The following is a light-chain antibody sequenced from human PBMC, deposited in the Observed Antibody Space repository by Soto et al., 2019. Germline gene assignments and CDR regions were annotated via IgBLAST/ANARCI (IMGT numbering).Light chain of an antibody. Sequence: EIVLAQSPGTPSLSPGERATFSCRASQSVNSNYLAWYQQRPGLAPRLLIYGTSNRATGIPDRFSGSGSGTDFTLTISRLEPEDFAVYYCQRYGSSPLYTFGQGTKLEIK. CDR1: QSVNSNY. CDR3: QRYGSSPLYT. V-gene: IGKV3-20*01. CDR2: GTS. J-gene: IGKJ2*01.